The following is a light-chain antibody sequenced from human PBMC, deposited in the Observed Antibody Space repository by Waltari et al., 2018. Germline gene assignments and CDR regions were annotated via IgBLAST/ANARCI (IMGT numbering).Light chain of an antibody. V-gene: IGLV6-57*01. J-gene: IGLJ3*02. CDR2: EDN. Sequence: NFMLTQHHSVSESPGKTVTISCTRSSGCIASNHVPWYQQRPGSSPTTVIYEDNQKPSGVPDRFSGSIDSSSNSASLTISGLKTEDEADYYCQSYDSSNQGVFGGGTKLTVL. CDR3: QSYDSSNQGV. CDR1: SGCIASNH.